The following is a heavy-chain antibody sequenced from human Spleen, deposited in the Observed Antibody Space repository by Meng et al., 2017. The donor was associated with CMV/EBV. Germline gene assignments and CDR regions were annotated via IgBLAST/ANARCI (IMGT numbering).Heavy chain of an antibody. V-gene: IGHV3-7*01. J-gene: IGHJ5*02. CDR2: IKQDGSEK. Sequence: GESLKISCAASGFTVTTNYMSWVRQAPGKGLEWVANIKQDGSEKYYVDSVKGRFTISRDNAKNSLYLQRNSLRAEDTAVYYCARDPYPWGQGTLVTVSS. CDR1: GFTVTTNY. D-gene: IGHD2-21*01. CDR3: ARDPYP.